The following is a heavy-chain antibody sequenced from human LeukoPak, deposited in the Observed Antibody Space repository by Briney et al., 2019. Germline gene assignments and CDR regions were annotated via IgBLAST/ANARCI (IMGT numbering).Heavy chain of an antibody. CDR2: NSNSSSTI. CDR1: GLPFNIYS. J-gene: IGHJ6*03. Sequence: TGGSLSLLCAVWGLPFNIYSKKCAPDARGKAREGGTYNSNSSSTIYYADSVKGGFIISRDNAKNSLYLQMNSLRAEDTAVYYCARARDVVVIAYYYYMDVWGKGTTVTVSS. CDR3: ARARDVVVIAYYYYMDV. V-gene: IGHV3-48*01. D-gene: IGHD2-21*01.